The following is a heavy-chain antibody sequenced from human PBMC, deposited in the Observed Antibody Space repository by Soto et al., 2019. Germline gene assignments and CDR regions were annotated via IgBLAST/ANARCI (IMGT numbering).Heavy chain of an antibody. CDR1: WGKCRGYI. D-gene: IGHD5-12*01. J-gene: IGHJ4*02. V-gene: IGHV1-69*02. Sequence: KAAWGKCRGYIFSRVVQLKGQGLEWMGRIIPILGIANYAQKFQGRVTITADKSTSTAYMELSSLRSEDTAVYYCARPVSGYDYYFDYWGQGTLVTVSS. CDR3: ARPVSGYDYYFDY. CDR2: IIPILGIA.